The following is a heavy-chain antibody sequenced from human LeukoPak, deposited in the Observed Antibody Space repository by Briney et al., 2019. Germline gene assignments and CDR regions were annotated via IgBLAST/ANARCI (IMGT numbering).Heavy chain of an antibody. CDR3: ARGGYSSATDAFDI. V-gene: IGHV1-69*13. CDR2: IIPIFGTA. D-gene: IGHD6-19*01. Sequence: SVKVSCKASGGTFSSYAISWVRQAPGQGLERMGGIIPIFGTANYAQKFQGRVTITADESTSTAYMELSSLRSEATAVYYSARGGYSSATDAFDIWGQGTMVTVSS. CDR1: GGTFSSYA. J-gene: IGHJ3*02.